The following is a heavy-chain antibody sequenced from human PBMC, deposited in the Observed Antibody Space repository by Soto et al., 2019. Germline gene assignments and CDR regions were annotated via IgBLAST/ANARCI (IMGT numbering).Heavy chain of an antibody. V-gene: IGHV4-34*01. J-gene: IGHJ4*02. CDR2: IYHSGST. Sequence: PSATLSLTCAVYGGSFSGYYWSWIRQPPGKGLEWIGEIYHSGSTNYNPSLKSRVTISVDTSKNQFSLKLSSVTAADTAVYSCARQSIAARRDYWGQGTLVTVS. CDR1: GGSFSGYY. CDR3: ARQSIAARRDY. D-gene: IGHD6-6*01.